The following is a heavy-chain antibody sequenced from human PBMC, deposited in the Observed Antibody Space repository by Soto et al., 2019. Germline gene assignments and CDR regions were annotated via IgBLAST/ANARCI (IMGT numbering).Heavy chain of an antibody. Sequence: GGSLRLSCAASGFTFSSYAMHWVRQAPGKGLEWVAVISYDGSNKYYADSVKGRFTISRDNSKNTLYLQMNSLRAEDTAVYYCAREGLPGGFDWFIAYGMDVWGQGTTVTVSS. V-gene: IGHV3-30-3*01. CDR1: GFTFSSYA. CDR3: AREGLPGGFDWFIAYGMDV. J-gene: IGHJ6*02. D-gene: IGHD3-9*01. CDR2: ISYDGSNK.